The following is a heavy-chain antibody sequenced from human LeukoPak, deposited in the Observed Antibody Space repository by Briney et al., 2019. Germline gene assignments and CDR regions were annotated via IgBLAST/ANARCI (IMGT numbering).Heavy chain of an antibody. CDR1: GFTFSSYA. D-gene: IGHD3-22*01. CDR3: ARDQYYYDSSGYYYGSYFDY. CDR2: IKQDGSEK. J-gene: IGHJ4*02. Sequence: PGGSLRLSCAASGFTFSSYAMSWVRQAPGKGLEWVANIKQDGSEKYYVDSVKGRFTISRDNAKNSLYLQMNSLRAEDTAVYYCARDQYYYDSSGYYYGSYFDYWGQGTLVTVSS. V-gene: IGHV3-7*01.